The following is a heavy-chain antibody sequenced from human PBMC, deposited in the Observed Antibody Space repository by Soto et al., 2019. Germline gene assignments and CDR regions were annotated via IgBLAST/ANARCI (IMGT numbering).Heavy chain of an antibody. CDR2: IYWDGEK. CDR1: GFSLITTGAG. Sequence: QITLKESGPTLVQPTQTLTLTCSFSGFSLITTGAGVGWIRQPPGKAPEWLALIYWDGEKRYSPALKRRLTITKDSSKNQVVLTMTNMDPVDTATYYCARRQSIMIRGANAFDIWGQGTVLSVSS. V-gene: IGHV2-5*02. D-gene: IGHD3-10*01. CDR3: ARRQSIMIRGANAFDI. J-gene: IGHJ3*02.